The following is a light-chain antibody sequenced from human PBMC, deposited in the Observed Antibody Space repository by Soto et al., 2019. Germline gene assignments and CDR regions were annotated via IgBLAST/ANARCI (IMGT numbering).Light chain of an antibody. V-gene: IGKV3-15*01. CDR1: QSVSSA. CDR3: QQYSNWPLT. CDR2: DVS. J-gene: IGKJ4*01. Sequence: EIVMTQSPATLSVSPGERATLSYRASQSVSSALAWYQQKPGQAPRLLVYDVSSRATGIPARFSGSGSETEFTLSISSLQSEDFAVYYCQQYSNWPLTFGGGTKVEIK.